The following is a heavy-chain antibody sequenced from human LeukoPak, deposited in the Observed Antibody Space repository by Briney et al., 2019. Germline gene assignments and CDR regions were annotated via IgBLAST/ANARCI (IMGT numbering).Heavy chain of an antibody. CDR1: GYSFTTYT. V-gene: IGHV1-18*01. CDR2: ISAYNGNT. J-gene: IGHJ4*02. CDR3: ARIAAAENYLDY. Sequence: GASVKVSCKASGYSFTTYTITWCGRAPGQGLKGMGWISAYNGNTNYAQKLQGRVTMTTDTSTSTAYMELRSLRSDDTAVYYCARIAAAENYLDYWGQGTLVTVSS. D-gene: IGHD6-13*01.